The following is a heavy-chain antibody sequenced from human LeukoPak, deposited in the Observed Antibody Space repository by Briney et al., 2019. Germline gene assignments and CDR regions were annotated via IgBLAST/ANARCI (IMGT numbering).Heavy chain of an antibody. D-gene: IGHD3-3*01. CDR2: ISGSGGST. V-gene: IGHV3-23*01. J-gene: IGHJ4*02. CDR1: GFTFSSYG. CDR3: ARAWRGSYVFDY. Sequence: PGGSLRLSCEASGFTFSSYGMSWVRQAPGKGLEGLEWVSAISGSGGSTYYADSVKGRFTISRDNPQNSLYLQMSSLRAEDTAVYYCARAWRGSYVFDYWGQGTLVTVSS.